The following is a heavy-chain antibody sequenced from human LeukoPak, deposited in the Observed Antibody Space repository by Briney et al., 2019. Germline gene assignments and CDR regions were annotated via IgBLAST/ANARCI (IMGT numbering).Heavy chain of an antibody. CDR2: ISAYNGNT. CDR3: ARGRRNSRGYSGSLRTPLIGFDY. D-gene: IGHD5-12*01. Sequence: ASVKVSCKASGYTFTSYGISWVRQAPGQGLEWMGWISAYNGNTNYAQKLQGRVTMTTDTSTSTAYMELRSLRSDDTAVYYCARGRRNSRGYSGSLRTPLIGFDYWGQGTLVTVSS. V-gene: IGHV1-18*01. J-gene: IGHJ4*02. CDR1: GYTFTSYG.